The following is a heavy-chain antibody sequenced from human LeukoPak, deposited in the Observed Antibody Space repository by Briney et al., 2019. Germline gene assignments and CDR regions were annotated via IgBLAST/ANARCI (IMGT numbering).Heavy chain of an antibody. CDR1: GGTFSSYA. CDR2: INPNSGGT. V-gene: IGHV1-2*02. J-gene: IGHJ4*02. Sequence: ASVKVSCKASGGTFSSYAISWVRQAPGQGLEWMGWINPNSGGTNYAQKFQGRVTMTRDTSISTAYMELSRLRSDDTAVYYCARDGDIVVVPAAYFDYWGQGTLVTVSS. D-gene: IGHD2-2*01. CDR3: ARDGDIVVVPAAYFDY.